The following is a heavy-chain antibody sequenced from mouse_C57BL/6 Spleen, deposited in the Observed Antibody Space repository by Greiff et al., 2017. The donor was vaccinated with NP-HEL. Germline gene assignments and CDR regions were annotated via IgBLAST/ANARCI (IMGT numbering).Heavy chain of an antibody. Sequence: EVQLQQSGPELVKPGASVKISCKASGYSFTGYYMNWVKQSPEKSLEWIGEINPSTGGTTYNQKLKAKATLTVDKSSSTAYMQLKSLTSEDSAVYYCASPYYGKRYAMDYWGQGTSVTVSS. CDR2: INPSTGGT. J-gene: IGHJ4*01. CDR1: GYSFTGYY. CDR3: ASPYYGKRYAMDY. D-gene: IGHD2-10*01. V-gene: IGHV1-42*01.